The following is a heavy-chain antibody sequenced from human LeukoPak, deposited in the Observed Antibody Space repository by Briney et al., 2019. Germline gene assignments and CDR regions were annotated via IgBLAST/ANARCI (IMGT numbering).Heavy chain of an antibody. Sequence: GGSLRLSCAASGFTFSSYAMSWVRQAPGKGLEWVSAISGSGGSTYYADSVKGRFTISRDNAKNSLYLQMNSLRAEDTAVYYCARDRRDSYGFNWFDPWGQGTLVTVSS. J-gene: IGHJ5*02. D-gene: IGHD5-18*01. CDR1: GFTFSSYA. CDR2: ISGSGGST. CDR3: ARDRRDSYGFNWFDP. V-gene: IGHV3-23*01.